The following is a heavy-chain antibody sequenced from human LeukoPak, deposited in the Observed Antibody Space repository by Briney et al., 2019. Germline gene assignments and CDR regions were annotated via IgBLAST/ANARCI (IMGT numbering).Heavy chain of an antibody. CDR3: ARDGNRRSFDY. D-gene: IGHD1-14*01. Sequence: GGSLRLSCAASGFTFSSYWMSWVRQAPGKGLEWVANIKQDGSEKYYVDSVKGRFTISRDNAKNSLYLQMNSLRAEDTAVFYCARDGNRRSFDYWGQGTLVTVSS. J-gene: IGHJ4*02. CDR1: GFTFSSYW. V-gene: IGHV3-7*01. CDR2: IKQDGSEK.